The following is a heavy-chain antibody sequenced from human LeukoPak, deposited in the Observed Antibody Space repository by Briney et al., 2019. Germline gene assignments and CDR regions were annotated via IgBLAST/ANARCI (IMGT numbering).Heavy chain of an antibody. V-gene: IGHV3-20*04. D-gene: IGHD3-22*01. CDR3: ARATHYYESSGYDY. J-gene: IGHJ4*02. CDR2: INWNGGST. CDR1: GFTFDDCG. Sequence: GGSLRLSCAASGFTFDDCGMSWVRQAPGKGLEWVSGINWNGGSTGYADSVKDRFTISRDNAKNSLYLQMNSLRAEDTALYYCARATHYYESSGYDYWGQGTLVTVSS.